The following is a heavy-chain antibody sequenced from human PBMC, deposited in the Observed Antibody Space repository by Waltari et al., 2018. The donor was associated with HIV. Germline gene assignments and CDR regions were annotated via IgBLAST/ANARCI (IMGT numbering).Heavy chain of an antibody. V-gene: IGHV4-39*07. J-gene: IGHJ4*02. CDR2: IYYSGST. CDR3: ARTAAGLDY. D-gene: IGHD6-13*01. CDR1: GGSISSSSYY. Sequence: QLQLQESGPGLVKPSETLSLTCTVSGGSISSSSYYWGWIRQPPGKGLGWIGSIYYSGSTYYNPALKSRVTISVDTSKNQFSLKLSSVTAADTAVYYCARTAAGLDYWGQGTLVTVSS.